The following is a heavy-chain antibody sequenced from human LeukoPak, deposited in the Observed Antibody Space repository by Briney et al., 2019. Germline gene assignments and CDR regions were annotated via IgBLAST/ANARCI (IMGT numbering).Heavy chain of an antibody. CDR2: IYYSGNT. J-gene: IGHJ5*02. CDR1: GGSFSGYY. CDR3: ARDFWSDHSWFDP. V-gene: IGHV4-34*10. D-gene: IGHD3-3*01. Sequence: SETLSLTCAVYGGSFSGYYWSWIRQPPGKGLEWIGSIYYSGNTYYNPSLKSRVTMSVDTSKNHSYLRLTSVTAADTAVYYCARDFWSDHSWFDPWGQGTLVTVSS.